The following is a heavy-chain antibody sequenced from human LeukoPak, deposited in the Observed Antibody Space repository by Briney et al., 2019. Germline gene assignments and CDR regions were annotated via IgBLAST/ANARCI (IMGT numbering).Heavy chain of an antibody. CDR3: ARGVRGVKMFDY. Sequence: PSETLSLTCAVYGGSFSGYYWSWIRRPPGKGLEWIGEINHSGSTNYNPSLKSRVTISVDTSKNQFSLKLSSVTAADTAVYYCARGVRGVKMFDYWGQGTLVTVSS. CDR1: GGSFSGYY. J-gene: IGHJ4*02. CDR2: INHSGST. V-gene: IGHV4-34*01. D-gene: IGHD3-10*01.